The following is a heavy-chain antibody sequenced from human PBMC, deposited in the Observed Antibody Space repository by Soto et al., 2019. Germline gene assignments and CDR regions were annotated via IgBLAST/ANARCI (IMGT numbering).Heavy chain of an antibody. CDR1: GYTLAELS. V-gene: IGHV1-24*01. CDR3: ATTMTQGGYYYYGMDV. CDR2: FDPEDGET. D-gene: IGHD3-22*01. J-gene: IGHJ6*02. Sequence: ASVKVSCKVSGYTLAELSIHWVRQAPGKGLEWMGSFDPEDGETIYAQKFQGRVTMTEDTSTDTAYMELSSLRSEDTAVYYCATTMTQGGYYYYGMDVWGQGTTVTVSS.